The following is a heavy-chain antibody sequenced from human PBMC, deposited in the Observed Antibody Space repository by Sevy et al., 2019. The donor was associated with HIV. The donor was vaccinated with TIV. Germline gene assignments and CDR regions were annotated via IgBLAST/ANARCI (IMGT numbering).Heavy chain of an antibody. CDR1: GFTFSSYA. V-gene: IGHV3-30*04. Sequence: GGSLRLSCAASGFTFSSYAMHWVRQAPGKGLEWVAVISYDGSNKYYADSVKGRFTISRDNSKNTLYLQMNSLRAEDTAVYYCARDTPVGATNDAFDIWGHGTMVTVSS. D-gene: IGHD1-26*01. CDR2: ISYDGSNK. CDR3: ARDTPVGATNDAFDI. J-gene: IGHJ3*02.